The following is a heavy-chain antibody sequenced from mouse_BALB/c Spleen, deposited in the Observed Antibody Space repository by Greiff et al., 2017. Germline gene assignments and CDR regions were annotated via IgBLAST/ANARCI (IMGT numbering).Heavy chain of an antibody. CDR3: ARGGDDYDGFAY. D-gene: IGHD2-4*01. CDR2: IDPENGNT. Sequence: VQLQQSGAELVRPGALVKLSCKASGFNIKDYYMHWVKQRPEQGLEWIGWIDPENGNTIYDQKFKGKATLTVDKSSSTAYMELRSLTSEDSAVYYCARGGDDYDGFAYWGQGTLVTVSA. V-gene: IGHV14-1*02. J-gene: IGHJ3*01. CDR1: GFNIKDYY.